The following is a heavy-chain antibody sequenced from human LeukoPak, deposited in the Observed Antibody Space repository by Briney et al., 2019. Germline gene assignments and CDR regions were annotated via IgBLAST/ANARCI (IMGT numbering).Heavy chain of an antibody. J-gene: IGHJ4*02. CDR1: GFSFSSYA. V-gene: IGHV3-23*01. CDR2: ISGDGTRT. Sequence: PGGSLRLSCAASGFSFSSYAMTWARQAPVKGLEWVSAISGDGTRTYYADSVKGRFTISRDNSKNTLYLEMSSLRVEDTAIYYCAKWPEGAMDYFDYWGQGTPVTVSS. CDR3: AKWPEGAMDYFDY. D-gene: IGHD3-16*01.